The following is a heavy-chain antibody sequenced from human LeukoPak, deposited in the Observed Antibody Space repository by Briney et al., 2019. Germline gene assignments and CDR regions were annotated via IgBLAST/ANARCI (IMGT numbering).Heavy chain of an antibody. V-gene: IGHV3-66*01. J-gene: IGHJ3*02. CDR1: GFAVSSNY. CDR3: ARDAPYRRDGIDI. D-gene: IGHD5-24*01. CDR2: IYSGGTT. Sequence: GGSLRLSCAASGFAVSSNYMSWVRQAPGKGLEWVSVIYSGGTTYYADSVKGRFTISRDNSKNTVYLQMSSLRAEDTAVYYCARDAPYRRDGIDIWGQGTMVTVPS.